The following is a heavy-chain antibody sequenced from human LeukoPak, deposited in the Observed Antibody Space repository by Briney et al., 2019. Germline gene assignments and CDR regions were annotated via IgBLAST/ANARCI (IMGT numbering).Heavy chain of an antibody. D-gene: IGHD5-24*01. CDR2: IIPSGHTT. Sequence: GGSLRLSCAASGFTFSSYSMNWVRQAPGKGLEWVSGIIPSGHTTYYADSVRGRFTISRDNSRNTLYLQMNSLRAEDTAVYYCAKDDRWLQFCCWGQGTLVTVSA. V-gene: IGHV3-23*01. CDR3: AKDDRWLQFCC. CDR1: GFTFSSYS. J-gene: IGHJ4*02.